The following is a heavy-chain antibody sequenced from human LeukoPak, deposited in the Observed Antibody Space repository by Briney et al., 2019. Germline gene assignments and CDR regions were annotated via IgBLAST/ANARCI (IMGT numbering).Heavy chain of an antibody. J-gene: IGHJ6*02. CDR3: AKNHYDTYGMDV. CDR2: ISYDGSNK. Sequence: GGSLRLSCAASGFTFSSYAMHWVRQAPGKGLEWVAVISYDGSNKYYADSVKGRFTISRDNSKNTLYLQMNSLRAEDTAVYYCAKNHYDTYGMDVWGQGTTVTVSS. D-gene: IGHD3-9*01. V-gene: IGHV3-30-3*02. CDR1: GFTFSSYA.